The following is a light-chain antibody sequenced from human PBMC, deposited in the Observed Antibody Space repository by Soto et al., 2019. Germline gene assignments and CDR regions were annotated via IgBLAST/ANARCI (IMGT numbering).Light chain of an antibody. V-gene: IGKV3-11*01. CDR1: QRVTSS. J-gene: IGKJ4*01. CDR3: QQRTTWPT. Sequence: EIVLTQSPATLSLSPGDRATLSCRASQRVTSSLAWFQQKPGQAPRLLIYDVSRRATAIPARFSGSGSGTDCNLTIRRLEPADFAVYYCQQRTTWPTFGGGTKVEIK. CDR2: DVS.